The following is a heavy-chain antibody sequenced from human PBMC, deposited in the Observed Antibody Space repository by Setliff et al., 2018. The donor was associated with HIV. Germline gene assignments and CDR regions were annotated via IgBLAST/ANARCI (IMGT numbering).Heavy chain of an antibody. CDR1: NGSFSGHY. D-gene: IGHD3-3*01. J-gene: IGHJ5*02. V-gene: IGHV4-34*01. CDR2: INHSGSP. Sequence: SETLSLTCVVYNGSFSGHYWSWIRQPPGKGLEWIGEINHSGSPNYNSSLKSRVTISLDTSKNQFSLKLSSVTAADTAVYYCATILVYGVYKWFNPWGQGTLVTVSS. CDR3: ATILVYGVYKWFNP.